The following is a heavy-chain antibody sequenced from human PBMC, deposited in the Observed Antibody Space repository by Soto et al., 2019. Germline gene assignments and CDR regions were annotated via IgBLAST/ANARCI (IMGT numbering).Heavy chain of an antibody. Sequence: PGGSLRLSCAASGFTFSSYWMSWVRQAPGKGLEWVANIKQDGSEKYYVDSVKGRFTISRDNAKNSLYLQMNSLRAEDTAVYYCARSVYYDSSGYLGWGQGTLVTVSS. V-gene: IGHV3-7*01. D-gene: IGHD3-22*01. J-gene: IGHJ4*02. CDR1: GFTFSSYW. CDR2: IKQDGSEK. CDR3: ARSVYYDSSGYLG.